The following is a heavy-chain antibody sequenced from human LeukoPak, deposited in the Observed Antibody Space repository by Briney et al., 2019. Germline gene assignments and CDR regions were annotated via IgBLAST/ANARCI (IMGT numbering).Heavy chain of an antibody. J-gene: IGHJ4*02. V-gene: IGHV4-59*08. CDR2: IYNGVTA. D-gene: IGHD2-2*01. CDR3: VQSTGLPGLDF. Sequence: SETYSLTCVAFGASVNEYYWSWIRQPPGKALEWVGYIYNGVTASYNPSLRSRVTISADKSTNQFSLRLTSMTAADTAMYYCVQSTGLPGLDFWGQGLLFTVSS. CDR1: GASVNEYY.